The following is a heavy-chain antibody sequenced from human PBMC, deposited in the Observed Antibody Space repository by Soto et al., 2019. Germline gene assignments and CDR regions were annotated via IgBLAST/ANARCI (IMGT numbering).Heavy chain of an antibody. CDR3: ARYYDSTNWYYFDY. D-gene: IGHD6-13*01. V-gene: IGHV3-20*04. CDR1: GFTFDDYG. J-gene: IGHJ4*02. CDR2: ISWNGRST. Sequence: EVQLVESGGGVVRPGGSLRLSCAASGFTFDDYGMGWVRQAPGKGLEWVSGISWNGRSTGFAESVKGRFTISRDSAKSSMYLQMNSLRAEYTAFYYCARYYDSTNWYYFDYWGQGTLVTVSS.